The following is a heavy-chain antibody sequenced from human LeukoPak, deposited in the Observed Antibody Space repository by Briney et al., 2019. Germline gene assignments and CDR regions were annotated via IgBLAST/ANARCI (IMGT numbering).Heavy chain of an antibody. CDR2: IIPIFGTA. D-gene: IGHD1-26*01. V-gene: IGHV1-69*13. J-gene: IGHJ5*02. CDR3: AREDGIVGATVWFDP. CDR1: GGTFSSYA. Sequence: SVKVSCKASGGTFSSYAISWVRQAPGQGLEWMGGIIPIFGTANYAQKFQGRVTITADESTSTAYMELSSLRSEDTAVYYCAREDGIVGATVWFDPWGQGTLVTVSS.